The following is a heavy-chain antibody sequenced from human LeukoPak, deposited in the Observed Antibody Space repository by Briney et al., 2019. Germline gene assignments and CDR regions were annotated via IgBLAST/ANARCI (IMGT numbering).Heavy chain of an antibody. J-gene: IGHJ3*02. CDR1: GFTFSSYA. D-gene: IGHD6-19*01. Sequence: GGSLRLSCAASGFTFSSYAMSWVRQAAGKGLEWVSAISGSGGSTYYAASVKGRSLISRDTSKQTPYLQRNSLKAEDTAVYDSAKGRSVAVAGTNAFDIWGQGTMVTVSS. CDR3: AKGRSVAVAGTNAFDI. CDR2: ISGSGGST. V-gene: IGHV3-23*01.